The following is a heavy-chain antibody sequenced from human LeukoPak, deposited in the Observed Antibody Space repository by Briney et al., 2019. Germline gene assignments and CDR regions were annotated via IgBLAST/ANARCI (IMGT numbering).Heavy chain of an antibody. CDR3: ARGVGGYCSGGSCYSGPNWFDP. J-gene: IGHJ5*02. CDR2: INHSGST. V-gene: IGHV4-34*01. D-gene: IGHD2-15*01. Sequence: SETLSLTCAVYGGSFSGYYWSWIRQPPGKGLEWIGEINHSGSTNYNPSLKSRVTISVDTSKNQFSLKLSSVTAADTAVYYCARGVGGYCSGGSCYSGPNWFDPWGQGTLVTVSS. CDR1: GGSFSGYY.